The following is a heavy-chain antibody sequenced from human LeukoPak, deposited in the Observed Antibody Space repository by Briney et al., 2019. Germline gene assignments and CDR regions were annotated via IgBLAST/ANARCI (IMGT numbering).Heavy chain of an antibody. V-gene: IGHV3-48*02. CDR3: ARGPLGWSDY. CDR2: ISETGTAI. D-gene: IGHD1-26*01. Sequence: GGSLRLSCAASGFSVSNYNMNWVRQARGKGLEWVSFISETGTAIYYAESVKVGFTISRDIARNSVYLQMNSLRDEDTAMYYCARGPLGWSDYWGQGLLVTVSS. J-gene: IGHJ4*02. CDR1: GFSVSNYN.